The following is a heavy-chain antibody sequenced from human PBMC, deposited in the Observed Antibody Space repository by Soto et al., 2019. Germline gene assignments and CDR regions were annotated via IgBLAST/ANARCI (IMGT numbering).Heavy chain of an antibody. D-gene: IGHD6-6*01. CDR3: ARVGLGYSNSWGFDS. V-gene: IGHV4-4*07. Sequence: SETLSLTCSVSGASISSFNWNWVRQPAGKGPEWVGRLNSAGNTNYNPSLKSRITMSMDTSKNQTSLQLRSVTAADTAVYYCARVGLGYSNSWGFDSWGQGTLVNVSS. J-gene: IGHJ4*02. CDR2: LNSAGNT. CDR1: GASISSFN.